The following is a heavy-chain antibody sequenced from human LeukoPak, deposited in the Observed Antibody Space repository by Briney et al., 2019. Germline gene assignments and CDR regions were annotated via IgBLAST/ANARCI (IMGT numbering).Heavy chain of an antibody. CDR2: IYTSGST. CDR3: ARGYSYGYGVYYFDY. V-gene: IGHV4-4*07. Sequence: KPSETLSLTCTVSGGSISSYYWSWIRQPAGKGLEWIGRIYTSGSTNYNPSLKSRVTMSVDTSKNQFSLKLSSVTDADTAVYYCARGYSYGYGVYYFDYWGQGTLVTVSS. CDR1: GGSISSYY. J-gene: IGHJ4*02. D-gene: IGHD5-18*01.